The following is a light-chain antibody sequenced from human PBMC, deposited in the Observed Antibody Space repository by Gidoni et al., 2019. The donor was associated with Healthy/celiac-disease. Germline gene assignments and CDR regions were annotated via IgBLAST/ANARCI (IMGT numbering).Light chain of an antibody. CDR1: QSLLHSNGYNY. CDR2: LGS. CDR3: MQALQTPYT. V-gene: IGKV2-28*01. J-gene: IGKJ2*01. Sequence: DIVMTQSPRSLPVTPGEPASISCRSSQSLLHSNGYNYLDWYLQKPGQSPQLLIYLGSNRASGVPDRFSGSGSGTDFTLKISRVEAEDVGVYYCMQALQTPYTFGQXTKLEIK.